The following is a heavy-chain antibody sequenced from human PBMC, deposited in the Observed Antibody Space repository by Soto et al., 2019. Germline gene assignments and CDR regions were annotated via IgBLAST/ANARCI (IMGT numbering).Heavy chain of an antibody. V-gene: IGHV4-39*01. CDR2: IYYSGST. J-gene: IGHJ4*02. CDR3: AARFDY. CDR1: GGSISNSNYH. Sequence: QLQLQESGPGLVKPSETLSLTCTVSGGSISNSNYHWGWIRQPPGKGLEWIGSIYYSGSTYYNPSLKSRVTISVDTSKNQFSLNLSSVTAADTAVYYCAARFDYWGQGTLVTVSS.